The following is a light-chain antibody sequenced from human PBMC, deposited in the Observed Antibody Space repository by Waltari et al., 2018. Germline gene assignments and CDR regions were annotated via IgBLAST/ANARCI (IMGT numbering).Light chain of an antibody. J-gene: IGKJ4*01. CDR2: WAS. Sequence: DIVMTQSPDSLAVSLGERATIHCKSSRSVLCPSDNRNCLAWYQQKPGQPPKLLTYWASTRESGIPDRFSASGSGTDFSLTITSLQAEDVAVYYCQQYSNTPLTFGGGTRVEIK. CDR3: QQYSNTPLT. V-gene: IGKV4-1*01. CDR1: RSVLCPSDNRNC.